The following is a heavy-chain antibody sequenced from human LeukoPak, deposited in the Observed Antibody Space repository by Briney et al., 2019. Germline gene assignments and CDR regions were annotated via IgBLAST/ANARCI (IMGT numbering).Heavy chain of an antibody. D-gene: IGHD6-19*01. Sequence: PSETLSLTRTVSGGSIRTYYWSWIRQPPGKGLEWIGYIYYSGSTNYSPSLQSRVTISVDTSKNHFSLMLSSVTAADTAVYYCARLLDSSGWYDYWGQGTLVTVSS. V-gene: IGHV4-59*08. CDR2: IYYSGST. CDR1: GGSIRTYY. CDR3: ARLLDSSGWYDY. J-gene: IGHJ4*02.